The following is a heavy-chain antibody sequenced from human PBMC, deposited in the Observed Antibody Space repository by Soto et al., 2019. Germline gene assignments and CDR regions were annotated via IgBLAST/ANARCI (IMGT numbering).Heavy chain of an antibody. D-gene: IGHD4-4*01. J-gene: IGHJ4*02. CDR1: GFTFSSYW. CDR2: INSDESST. V-gene: IGHV3-74*01. Sequence: GGSLRLSCAASGFTFSSYWMHWVRQAPGKGLVWVSRINSDESSTSYADSVKGRFTISRDNAKNSLYLQMNSLRAEDTAVYYCASNSNFSPNFDYWGQGTLVTVSS. CDR3: ASNSNFSPNFDY.